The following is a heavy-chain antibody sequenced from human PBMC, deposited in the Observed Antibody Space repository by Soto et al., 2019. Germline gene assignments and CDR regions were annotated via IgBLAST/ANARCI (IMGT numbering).Heavy chain of an antibody. CDR1: GFTFSSYS. CDR3: ARDRPASAYCGGDCYSRYFQH. Sequence: GGSLRLSCAASGFTFSSYSMNWVRQAPGKGLEWVSSISSSSSYIYYADSVKGRFTISRDNAKNSLYLQMNSLRAEDTAVYYCARDRPASAYCGGDCYSRYFQHWGQGTLVTVSS. V-gene: IGHV3-21*01. CDR2: ISSSSSYI. D-gene: IGHD2-21*02. J-gene: IGHJ1*01.